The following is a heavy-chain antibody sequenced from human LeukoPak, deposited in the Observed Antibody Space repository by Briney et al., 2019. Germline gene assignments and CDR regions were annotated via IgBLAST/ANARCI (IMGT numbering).Heavy chain of an antibody. CDR2: IIPIFGTA. J-gene: IGHJ1*01. V-gene: IGHV1-69*13. CDR1: GGTFSSYA. CDR3: ARGYYYDSSGYYTEYFQH. Sequence: ASVKVSCKASGGTFSSYAISWVRQAPGQGLEWMGGIIPIFGTANHAQKFQGRVTITADESTSTAYMELSNLRSEDTAVYYCARGYYYDSSGYYTEYFQHWGQGTLVTVSS. D-gene: IGHD3-22*01.